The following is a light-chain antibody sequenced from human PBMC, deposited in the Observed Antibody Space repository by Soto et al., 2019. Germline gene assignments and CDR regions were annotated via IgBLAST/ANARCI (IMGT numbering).Light chain of an antibody. CDR3: QSYDSSPHVV. CDR1: SSNIGAGYD. V-gene: IGLV1-40*01. Sequence: QSVLTQPPSVSGAPGQRVTISCTGSSSNIGAGYDVHWYQQLPGTAPKLLIYGNSNRPSGVPDRFSGSKSGTVASLAITGLQAEHEADYYSQSYDSSPHVVFGGGTKLTVL. J-gene: IGLJ2*01. CDR2: GNS.